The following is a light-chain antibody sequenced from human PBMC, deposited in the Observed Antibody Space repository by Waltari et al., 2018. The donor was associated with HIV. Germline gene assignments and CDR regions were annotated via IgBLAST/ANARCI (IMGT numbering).Light chain of an antibody. J-gene: IGLJ1*01. CDR3: CSSAGTTYV. Sequence: QSALTQPPSASGPPGQSVTISCTGTSNDVGAYNYVSWYQQRPGKAPRVIIFEVNQRPSGVPDRFSGSKSGNTASLTVSGLQVDDEGFYYCCSSAGTTYVFGTGTEVTVL. CDR2: EVN. V-gene: IGLV2-8*01. CDR1: SNDVGAYNY.